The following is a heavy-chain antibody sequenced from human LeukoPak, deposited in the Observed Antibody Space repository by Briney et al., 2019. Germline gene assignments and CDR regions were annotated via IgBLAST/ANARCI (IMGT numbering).Heavy chain of an antibody. CDR2: ISAYNGNT. CDR1: GYTFTSYG. CDR3: ARGTMVRGVVLWFDP. V-gene: IGHV1-18*04. J-gene: IGHJ5*02. Sequence: ASVKVSCKASGYTFTSYGVSWVRQAPGQGLEWMGWISAYNGNTNYAQKLQGRVTMTTDTSTSTAYMELRSLRSDDTAVYYCARGTMVRGVVLWFDPWGQGTLVTVSS. D-gene: IGHD3-10*01.